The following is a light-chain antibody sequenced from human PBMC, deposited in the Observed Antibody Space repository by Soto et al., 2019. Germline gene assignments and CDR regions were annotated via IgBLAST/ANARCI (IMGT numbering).Light chain of an antibody. Sequence: DIQMTQSASTMSASVIDRVTITCRASQSISSYLNWYQQKPGKAPKLXIYAASSLQSGVPSRFSGSGYGTDFTLTISSLQPEDFATYYCQQSYSTPITFGQGTRLEIK. V-gene: IGKV1-39*01. CDR3: QQSYSTPIT. CDR1: QSISSY. CDR2: AAS. J-gene: IGKJ5*01.